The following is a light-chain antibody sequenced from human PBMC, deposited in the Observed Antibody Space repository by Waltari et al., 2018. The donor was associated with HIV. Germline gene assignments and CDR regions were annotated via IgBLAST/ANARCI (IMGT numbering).Light chain of an antibody. V-gene: IGLV4-69*01. CDR1: SGHSSYA. J-gene: IGLJ3*02. CDR2: LNSDGSH. Sequence: QLVLTQSPSASASLGASVKLTCTLSSGHSSYAIALHQHQPEKGPRYLMKLNSDGSHSKGDGIPDRFSGSSSGAERYLTISSLQSEDEADYYCQTWGTGIQWVFGGGTKLTVL. CDR3: QTWGTGIQWV.